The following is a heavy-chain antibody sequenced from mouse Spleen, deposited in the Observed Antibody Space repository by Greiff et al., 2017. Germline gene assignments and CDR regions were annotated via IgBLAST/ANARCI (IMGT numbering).Heavy chain of an antibody. CDR1: GFNIKDYY. CDR3: ALIYYDYDDDGGYAMDY. Sequence: DVKLQESGAELVKPGASVKLSCTASGFNIKDYYMHWVKQRTEQGLEWIGRIDPEDGETKYAPKFQGKATITADTSSNTAYLQLSSLTSEDTAVYYCALIYYDYDDDGGYAMDYWGQGTSVTVSS. V-gene: IGHV14-2*01. J-gene: IGHJ4*01. CDR2: IDPEDGET. D-gene: IGHD2-4*01.